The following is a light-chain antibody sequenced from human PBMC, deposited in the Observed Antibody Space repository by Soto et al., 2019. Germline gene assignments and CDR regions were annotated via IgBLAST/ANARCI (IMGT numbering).Light chain of an antibody. CDR3: QQYGSSPWT. CDR2: GAS. CDR1: QSVSSSY. V-gene: IGKV3-20*01. Sequence: EIVLTQSPGTLSLPPGERATLSCRASQSVSSSYLAWYQQKPGQAPRPLIYGASSRAIGIPDRFSGSGSGTDFTLTISRLEPEDFAVYYCQQYGSSPWTFGQGTKV. J-gene: IGKJ1*01.